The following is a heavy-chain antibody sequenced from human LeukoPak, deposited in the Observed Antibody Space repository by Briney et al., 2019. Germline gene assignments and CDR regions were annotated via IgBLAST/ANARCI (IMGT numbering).Heavy chain of an antibody. D-gene: IGHD4-17*01. J-gene: IGHJ3*02. V-gene: IGHV4-34*01. CDR1: GGSFSGYY. Sequence: SETLSLTCAVYGGSFSGYYWSWIRQPPGKGLEWIGEIYHSGSTNYNPSLKSRVTISVDKSKNQFSLKLSSVTAADTAVYYCARDPYTVTTTKGGRRATKYAFDIWGQGTMVTVSS. CDR2: IYHSGST. CDR3: ARDPYTVTTTKGGRRATKYAFDI.